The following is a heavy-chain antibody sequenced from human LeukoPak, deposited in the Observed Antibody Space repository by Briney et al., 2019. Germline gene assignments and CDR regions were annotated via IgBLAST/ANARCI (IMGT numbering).Heavy chain of an antibody. D-gene: IGHD4-17*01. CDR1: GDSISSTTYY. CDR2: IYYTGSPT. J-gene: IGHJ4*02. V-gene: IGHV4-39*07. CDR3: ARDFLRDYGDPFDS. Sequence: ETLSLTCTVSGDSISSTTYYWGWIRQPPGKGLEWIGTIYYTGSPTFYSPSLKSRVTMSVDTSKNHFSLKLTSVTAADTAVYYCARDFLRDYGDPFDSWGQGTLVTVSS.